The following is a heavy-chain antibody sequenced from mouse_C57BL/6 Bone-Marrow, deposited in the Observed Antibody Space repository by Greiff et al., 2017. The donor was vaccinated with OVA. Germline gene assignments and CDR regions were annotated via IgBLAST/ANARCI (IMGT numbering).Heavy chain of an antibody. CDR2: IDPENGDT. D-gene: IGHD1-1*01. CDR3: TTCYYGSSY. J-gene: IGHJ2*01. V-gene: IGHV14-4*01. Sequence: EVKLQQSGAELVRPGASVKLSCTASGFNIKDDYMHWVKQRPEQGLEWIGWIDPENGDTEYASKFQGKATITADTSSNTAYLQLSSLTSEDTAVYYCTTCYYGSSYWGQGTTLTVSS. CDR1: GFNIKDDY.